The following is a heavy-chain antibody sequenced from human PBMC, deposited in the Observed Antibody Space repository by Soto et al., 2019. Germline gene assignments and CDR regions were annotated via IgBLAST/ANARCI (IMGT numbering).Heavy chain of an antibody. Sequence: EVQLVESGGGLVKPGGSLRLSCAASGFIFNDAWMNWVRQAPGKGLEWVGRIRSESDGGTTDYAAPVKDRFIISREDSKNMVYLQMDSLQTEDTAVYFCTTGWSSKDYWGQGTLVTVSS. CDR1: GFIFNDAW. CDR2: IRSESDGGTT. V-gene: IGHV3-15*01. CDR3: TTGWSSKDY. D-gene: IGHD6-13*01. J-gene: IGHJ4*02.